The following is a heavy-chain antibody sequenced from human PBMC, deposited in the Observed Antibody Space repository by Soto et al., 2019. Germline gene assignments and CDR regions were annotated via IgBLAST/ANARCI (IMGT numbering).Heavy chain of an antibody. D-gene: IGHD4-17*01. CDR3: ARDASDYGDPPYFDY. J-gene: IGHJ4*02. CDR1: GVTFTSYT. CDR2: IIPIFGTT. V-gene: IGHV1-69*01. Sequence: QVQLVQSGAEVTKPGSSVKVSCKASGVTFTSYTFSWVRQAPGQGLEWMGGIIPIFGTTNYAQKFEGRVTITADESTSTADMELRSLRSEDTAVYYCARDASDYGDPPYFDYWCQGTLVTVSS.